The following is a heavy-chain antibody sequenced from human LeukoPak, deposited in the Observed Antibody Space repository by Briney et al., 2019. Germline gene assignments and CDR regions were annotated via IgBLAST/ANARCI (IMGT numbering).Heavy chain of an antibody. Sequence: SETLSLTCTVSGGSISSSSYYWGWIRQPPGKGLEWIGSIYYSGSTYYNPSLKSRVTISVDTSKNQFSLKLSSVTAADTAVYYCARVGTIFGVVKRPFDYWGQGTLVTVSS. CDR2: IYYSGST. J-gene: IGHJ4*02. CDR3: ARVGTIFGVVKRPFDY. CDR1: GGSISSSSYY. V-gene: IGHV4-39*07. D-gene: IGHD3-3*01.